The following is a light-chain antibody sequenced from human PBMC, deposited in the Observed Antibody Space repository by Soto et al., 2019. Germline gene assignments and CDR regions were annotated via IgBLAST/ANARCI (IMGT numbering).Light chain of an antibody. CDR1: RSVNSY. Sequence: EIVLKQSPATLSLSPGERATLSWRASRSVNSYLAWYQQKPGRAPRLLISDASNRATGIPARFSGSGSGTGFTLTISRLEPEDFAVYYCQQYGSSGTFGQGTKVDI. V-gene: IGKV3-11*01. J-gene: IGKJ1*01. CDR2: DAS. CDR3: QQYGSSGT.